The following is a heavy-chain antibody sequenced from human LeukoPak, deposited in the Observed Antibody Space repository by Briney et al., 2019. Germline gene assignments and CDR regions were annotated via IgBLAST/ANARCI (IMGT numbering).Heavy chain of an antibody. D-gene: IGHD1-14*01. CDR2: ISYTGST. CDR1: GGSFSGYY. J-gene: IGHJ3*01. Sequence: SETLSLTCAVYGGSFSGYYWSWIRQPPGKGLEWIGYISYTGSTSFNPSLKSRVTMSGDTPKNQFSLRLSSVTAADTAVYYCVRVGGSPLGALDVWGQGTMVTVSS. CDR3: VRVGGSPLGALDV. V-gene: IGHV4-59*01.